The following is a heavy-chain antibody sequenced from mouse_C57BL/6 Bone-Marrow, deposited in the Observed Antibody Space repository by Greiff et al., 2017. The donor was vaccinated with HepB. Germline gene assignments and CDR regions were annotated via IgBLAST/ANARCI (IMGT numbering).Heavy chain of an antibody. CDR1: GFNIKNTY. CDR3: ATYYSNFAGFAY. D-gene: IGHD2-5*01. V-gene: IGHV14-3*01. CDR2: IDPANGNT. J-gene: IGHJ3*01. Sequence: EVQLQQSVAELVRPGASVKLSCTASGFNIKNTYMPWVKQRPEQGLEWIGRIDPANGNTKYAPKFQGKATITADTSSNTAYLQLSSLTSEDTAIYYCATYYSNFAGFAYWGQGTLVTVSA.